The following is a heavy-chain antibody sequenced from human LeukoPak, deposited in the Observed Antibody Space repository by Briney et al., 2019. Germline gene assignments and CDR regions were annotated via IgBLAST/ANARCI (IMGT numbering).Heavy chain of an antibody. D-gene: IGHD2-2*02. CDR1: GFTFSDYY. V-gene: IGHV3-11*01. Sequence: GGSLRLSCAASGFTFSDYYMSWLRQAPGKGLEWVSYISSSGSTIYYADSVKGRFTISRDNAKNSLYLQMNGLRAEDTAVYYCARLDLYCSSTSCYTPLGVDYWGQGTLVTVSS. J-gene: IGHJ4*02. CDR2: ISSSGSTI. CDR3: ARLDLYCSSTSCYTPLGVDY.